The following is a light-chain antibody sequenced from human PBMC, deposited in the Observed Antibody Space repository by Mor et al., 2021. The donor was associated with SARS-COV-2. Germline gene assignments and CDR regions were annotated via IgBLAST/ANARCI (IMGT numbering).Light chain of an antibody. Sequence: AITCKSIPTILYTSNKKNHLAWYQQKPGQPPKLLISWASTREFGVPDRVSGSGSGTDFTLTISSLQAEAVAVYYCQQYYSAPQTFG. V-gene: IGKV4-1*01. CDR3: QQYYSAPQT. CDR2: WAS. CDR1: PTILYTSNKKNH. J-gene: IGKJ1*01.